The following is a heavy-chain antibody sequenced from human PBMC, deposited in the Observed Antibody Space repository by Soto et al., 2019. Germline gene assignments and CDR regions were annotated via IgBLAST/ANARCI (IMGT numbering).Heavy chain of an antibody. CDR2: INHSGST. J-gene: IGHJ4*02. CDR1: GGSFSGYY. Sequence: PSETLSLTCAVYGGSFSGYYWGWIRQPPGKGLEWIGEINHSGSTNYNPSLKSRVTISVDTSKNQFSLKLSSVTAADTAVYYCARSDYGRIDYWGQGTLVTVSS. D-gene: IGHD4-17*01. V-gene: IGHV4-34*01. CDR3: ARSDYGRIDY.